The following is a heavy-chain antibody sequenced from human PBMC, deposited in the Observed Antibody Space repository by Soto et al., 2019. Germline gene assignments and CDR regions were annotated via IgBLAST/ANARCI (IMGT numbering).Heavy chain of an antibody. Sequence: SETLSLTCTVSGGSISCYYWSWIRQPPGKGLEWIGYIYYSGSTNYNPSLKSRVTISVDTSKNQFSLKMSSVTDADTAVYYCTSKFGQLLADAFDIWGQGTMVTVSS. CDR2: IYYSGST. V-gene: IGHV4-59*12. D-gene: IGHD3-10*01. CDR1: GGSISCYY. CDR3: TSKFGQLLADAFDI. J-gene: IGHJ3*02.